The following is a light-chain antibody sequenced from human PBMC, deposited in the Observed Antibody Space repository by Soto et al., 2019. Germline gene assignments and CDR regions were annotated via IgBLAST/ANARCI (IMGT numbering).Light chain of an antibody. J-gene: IGLJ1*01. Sequence: QSALTQPASVSGSPGQSITISCTGSSSDVGGFNFVSWYQQHPGKAPKVIIFEVSNRPSGISNRFSGSKSGNTASLTISGLQAEDEADYYCSSFSSRTTLDVFGTGTKVTVL. V-gene: IGLV2-14*01. CDR3: SSFSSRTTLDV. CDR1: SSDVGGFNF. CDR2: EVS.